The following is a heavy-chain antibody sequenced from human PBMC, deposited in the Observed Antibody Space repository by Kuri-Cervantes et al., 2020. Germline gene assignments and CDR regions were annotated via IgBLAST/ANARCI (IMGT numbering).Heavy chain of an antibody. CDR1: GFTFSSYS. Sequence: SLKISCAASGFTFSSYSMNWVRQAPGKGLEWVSGISWNGGTIYYADSVRGRFTISRDNAKNSLYLQMSSLRAEDTALYYCAKDRSSTSYFYFGYWGQGNLVTVSS. CDR2: ISWNGGTI. CDR3: AKDRSSTSYFYFGY. D-gene: IGHD2-2*01. V-gene: IGHV3-9*01. J-gene: IGHJ4*02.